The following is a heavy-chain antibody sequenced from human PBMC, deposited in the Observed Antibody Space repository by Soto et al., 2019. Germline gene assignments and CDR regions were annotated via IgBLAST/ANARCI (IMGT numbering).Heavy chain of an antibody. CDR1: GFTFSDYY. J-gene: IGHJ3*02. Sequence: LRLSCAASGFTFSDYYMSWIRQAPGKGLEWIGYIYYSGSTYYNPSLKSRVTISVDTSKNQFSLKLSSVTAADTAVYYCAREGRRDGYNSAFDIWGQGTMATVSS. D-gene: IGHD5-12*01. CDR2: IYYSGST. CDR3: AREGRRDGYNSAFDI. V-gene: IGHV4-31*02.